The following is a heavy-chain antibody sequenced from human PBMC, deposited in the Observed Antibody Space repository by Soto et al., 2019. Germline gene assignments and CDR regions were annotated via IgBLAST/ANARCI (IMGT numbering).Heavy chain of an antibody. CDR3: ATRMTTAPY. J-gene: IGHJ4*02. Sequence: EVRLVQSGGGLVQPGGSLRLSCADSLFIVSDNYMSWVRQAPGKGLEWVSLIYSGGGTDYAESVKGRFTISRDNSKNTLYLQMNSLKSEDTGIYYCATRMTTAPYWGQGTVVTVSS. D-gene: IGHD4-17*01. V-gene: IGHV3-66*01. CDR2: IYSGGGT. CDR1: LFIVSDNY.